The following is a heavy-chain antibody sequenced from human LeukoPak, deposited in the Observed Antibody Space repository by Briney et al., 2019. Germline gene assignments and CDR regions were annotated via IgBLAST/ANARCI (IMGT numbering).Heavy chain of an antibody. CDR2: ISYDGSNK. J-gene: IGHJ4*02. V-gene: IGHV3-30-3*01. CDR3: ARSAGTGYNYYGSGSYYNLLFDY. CDR1: GFTFSSYA. Sequence: GGSLRLSCAASGFTFSSYAMHWVRQAPGKGLEWVAVISYDGSNKYYADSVKGRFTISRDNSKNTLYLQMNSLRAEDTAVYYCARSAGTGYNYYGSGSYYNLLFDYWGQGTLVTVSS. D-gene: IGHD3-10*01.